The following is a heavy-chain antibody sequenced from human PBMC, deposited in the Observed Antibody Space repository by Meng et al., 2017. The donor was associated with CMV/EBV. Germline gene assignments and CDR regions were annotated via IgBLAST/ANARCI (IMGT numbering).Heavy chain of an antibody. Sequence: GESLKISCAASGLTFNDYAMHWVRQAPGKGLEWVAVISYDGNNKYYADFVKGRFTISRDNSKNTLNLQMNSLRAEDTAVYYCARPKQEAPNWIVGAYYFDYWGRGTLVTVSS. CDR2: ISYDGNNK. D-gene: IGHD1-26*01. J-gene: IGHJ4*02. V-gene: IGHV3-30-3*01. CDR1: GLTFNDYA. CDR3: ARPKQEAPNWIVGAYYFDY.